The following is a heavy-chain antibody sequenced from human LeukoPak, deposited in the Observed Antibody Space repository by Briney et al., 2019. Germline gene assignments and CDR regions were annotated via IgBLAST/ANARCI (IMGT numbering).Heavy chain of an antibody. Sequence: GGSLRLSCAASGFTFSSYSMNWVRQAPGKGLEWVSYISSGSSTIYYADSVKGRFTISRDNAKNSLYLQMNSLRAEDTAVYYCASRKIDYYMDVWGKGTTVTVSS. CDR2: ISSGSSTI. CDR1: GFTFSSYS. D-gene: IGHD3-22*01. J-gene: IGHJ6*03. CDR3: ASRKIDYYMDV. V-gene: IGHV3-48*01.